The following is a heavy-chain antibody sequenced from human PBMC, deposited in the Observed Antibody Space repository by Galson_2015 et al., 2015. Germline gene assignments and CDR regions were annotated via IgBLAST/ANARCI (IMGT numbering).Heavy chain of an antibody. Sequence: SLRLSCAASAFPFSNYDMFWVRQAPGKGLEWVSYISPTGDPKHYADSVKGRFTISRDNARNSLYLQMNSLGDEDSALYFCASSPNYVGSPEIWGQGTLVTVSS. V-gene: IGHV3-48*03. CDR3: ASSPNYVGSPEI. J-gene: IGHJ4*02. CDR1: AFPFSNYD. D-gene: IGHD3-10*01. CDR2: ISPTGDPK.